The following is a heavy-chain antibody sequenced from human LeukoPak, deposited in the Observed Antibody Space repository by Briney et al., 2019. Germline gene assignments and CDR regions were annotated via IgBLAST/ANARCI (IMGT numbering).Heavy chain of an antibody. CDR3: AKGIVGATYDAFDI. CDR1: GFTFSSYG. Sequence: PGGSQRLSCAASGFTFSSYGMHWVRQAPGEGLQWVAFIRYDGSNKYYADSVKGRFTISRDNSKNTLYLQMNSLRAEDTAVYYCAKGIVGATYDAFDIWGQGTMVTVSS. CDR2: IRYDGSNK. V-gene: IGHV3-30*02. J-gene: IGHJ3*02. D-gene: IGHD1-26*01.